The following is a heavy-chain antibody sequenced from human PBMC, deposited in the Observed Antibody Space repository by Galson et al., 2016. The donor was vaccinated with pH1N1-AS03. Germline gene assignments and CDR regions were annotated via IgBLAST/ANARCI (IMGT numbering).Heavy chain of an antibody. J-gene: IGHJ2*01. D-gene: IGHD3-16*01. V-gene: IGHV4-59*01. CDR3: AREKRISFGGGRWYFDL. CDR2: MYQSGTT. CDR1: GGSISTSY. Sequence: SETLSLTCTVSGGSISTSYWNWIRQPPGKEMEWIEYMYQSGTTTYNPSLQSRVTMSVDTSKKQFSLTLTSVTAADTAVYYCAREKRISFGGGRWYFDLWGRGTLVTVSS.